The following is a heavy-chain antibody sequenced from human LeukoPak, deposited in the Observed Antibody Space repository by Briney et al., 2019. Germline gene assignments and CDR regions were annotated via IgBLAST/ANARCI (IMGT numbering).Heavy chain of an antibody. Sequence: PSQTLSLTCTVSGGSISSADYYWTWIRQPPGKGLEWIGYISHSGGTYYNSSLLSRVTISSDTSKNQFFLTLASVTAADTAVYYCARCGYSGYDCSYWGQGTLVTVSS. CDR1: GGSISSADYY. J-gene: IGHJ4*02. CDR2: ISHSGGT. V-gene: IGHV4-30-2*01. CDR3: ARCGYSGYDCSY. D-gene: IGHD5-12*01.